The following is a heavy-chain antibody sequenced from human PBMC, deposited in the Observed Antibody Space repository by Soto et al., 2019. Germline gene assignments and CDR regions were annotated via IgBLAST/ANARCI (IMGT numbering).Heavy chain of an antibody. D-gene: IGHD6-13*01. CDR2: ISATGTTT. J-gene: IGHJ4*02. Sequence: QPGGSLRLSCAASEFSFSSYALNWVRQAPGKGLEWVSAISATGTTTYYADSVKGRFTISRDNSKRTLFLQMDSLSPEDTAVYYCATYSSPFDYWGQGTLVTVSS. V-gene: IGHV3-23*01. CDR3: ATYSSPFDY. CDR1: EFSFSSYA.